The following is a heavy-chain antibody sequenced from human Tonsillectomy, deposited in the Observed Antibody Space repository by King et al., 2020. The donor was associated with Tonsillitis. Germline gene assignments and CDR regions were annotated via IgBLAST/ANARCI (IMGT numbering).Heavy chain of an antibody. D-gene: IGHD3-10*01. J-gene: IGHJ6*02. CDR2: IYTSGST. CDR3: ARDGFGELFYYYYYGMDV. V-gene: IGHV4-4*07. CDR1: GGSISSYY. Sequence: VQLQESGPGLVKPSETLSLTCTVSGGSISSYYWSWIRQPAGKGLEWIGRIYTSGSTNYNPSQKSRVTMSVDTSKNQFSLKLSTVTAADTAVYYCARDGFGELFYYYYYGMDVWGQGTTVTVSS.